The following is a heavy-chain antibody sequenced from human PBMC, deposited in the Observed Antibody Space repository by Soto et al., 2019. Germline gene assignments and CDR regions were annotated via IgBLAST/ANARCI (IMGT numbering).Heavy chain of an antibody. CDR1: GGSFSGYY. CDR2: INDRGSS. CDR3: ARESHEILTGPPWVWYFDL. Sequence: QVQLQQWGAGPLRPLETLSLTCGVSGGSFSGYYWAWIRQSPGKGLEWIGEINDRGSSNYNPSLKSRVSSSVDTSKNHCSLNLRSVTAADTAVYYCARESHEILTGPPWVWYFDLWGRGTLVTVSS. V-gene: IGHV4-34*01. J-gene: IGHJ2*01. D-gene: IGHD3-9*01.